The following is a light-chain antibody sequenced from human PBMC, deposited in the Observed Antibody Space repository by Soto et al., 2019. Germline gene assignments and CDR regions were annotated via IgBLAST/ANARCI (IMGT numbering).Light chain of an antibody. J-gene: IGKJ2*01. Sequence: DVVMTQSPLSLPVTLGEPASISCRSSQSLEYSDGNSYLSWFQQRPGQSPRRLIYKASNRDSGVPDRFSGSGSGTDFTLKISRVEAEDVGVYYCMQGTHWPPVTFGQGTKLEIK. CDR1: QSLEYSDGNSY. CDR3: MQGTHWPPVT. V-gene: IGKV2-30*01. CDR2: KAS.